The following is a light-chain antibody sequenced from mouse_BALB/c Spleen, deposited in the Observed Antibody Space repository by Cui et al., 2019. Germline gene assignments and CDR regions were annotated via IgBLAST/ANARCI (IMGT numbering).Light chain of an antibody. CDR3: QQSNSWPFT. CDR1: QSIGTS. V-gene: IGKV5-48*01. Sequence: DILLTQSPAILSVSPGERVSFSCRASQSIGTSIHWYQQRTNGSPRLLIKYASESISGIPSRFSGSGSGTDFTLSISSVESEDIADYYCQQSNSWPFTFGSGTKLEIK. CDR2: YAS. J-gene: IGKJ4*01.